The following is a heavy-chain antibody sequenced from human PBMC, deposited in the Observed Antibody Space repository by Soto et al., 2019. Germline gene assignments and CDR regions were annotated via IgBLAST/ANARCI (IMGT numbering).Heavy chain of an antibody. CDR3: ARGHSLPYGSGSYKGHWFAP. D-gene: IGHD3-10*01. CDR1: GGSISSGGYS. J-gene: IGHJ5*02. CDR2: IYHSGST. V-gene: IGHV4-30-2*01. Sequence: SETLSLTCAVSGGSISSGGYSWSWIRQPPGKGLEWIGYIYHSGSTYYNPSLKSRVTISVDTSKNQFSLKLSSVTAADTAVYYCARGHSLPYGSGSYKGHWFAPWGQGTLVTVSS.